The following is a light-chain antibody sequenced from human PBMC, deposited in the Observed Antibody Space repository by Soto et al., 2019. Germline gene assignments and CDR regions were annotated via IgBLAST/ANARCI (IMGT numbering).Light chain of an antibody. Sequence: IVMTQSASTLSVSPGERATLSCRASQSVSSNLAWYQQKPGQAPRLLIYGASTRATGIPARFSGSGSGTEFTLTISSLKSEDFAVYYCQQYGSSITFGQGTRLEIK. CDR2: GAS. V-gene: IGKV3-15*01. CDR3: QQYGSSIT. CDR1: QSVSSN. J-gene: IGKJ5*01.